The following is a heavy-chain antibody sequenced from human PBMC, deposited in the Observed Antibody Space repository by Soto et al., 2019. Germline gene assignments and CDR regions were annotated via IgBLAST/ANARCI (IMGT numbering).Heavy chain of an antibody. J-gene: IGHJ6*02. D-gene: IGHD4-17*01. CDR3: ARDPDDYGDYNLYYYYYGMDV. V-gene: IGHV3-30-3*01. CDR1: GFTFSSYA. CDR2: ISYDGSNK. Sequence: QVQLVESGGGVVQPGMSLRLSCAASGFTFSSYAMHWVRQAPGKGLEWVAVISYDGSNKYYADSVKGRFTISRDNSKNTLYLQMNSLRAEDTAVYYCARDPDDYGDYNLYYYYYGMDVWGQGTTVTVSS.